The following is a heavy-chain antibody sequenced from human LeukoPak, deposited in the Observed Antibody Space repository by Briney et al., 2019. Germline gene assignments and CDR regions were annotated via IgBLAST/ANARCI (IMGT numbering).Heavy chain of an antibody. CDR3: AKVTGWDTAMVTDEYYFDY. J-gene: IGHJ4*02. CDR1: GFTFSSYG. D-gene: IGHD5-18*01. V-gene: IGHV3-30*02. CDR2: IRYDGSNK. Sequence: GGSLRLSCAASGFTFSSYGMHWVRQAPGKGLEWVAFIRYDGSNKYYADSVKGRFIISRDNSKNTLYLQMNSLRAEDTAVYYCAKVTGWDTAMVTDEYYFDYRGQGTLVTVSS.